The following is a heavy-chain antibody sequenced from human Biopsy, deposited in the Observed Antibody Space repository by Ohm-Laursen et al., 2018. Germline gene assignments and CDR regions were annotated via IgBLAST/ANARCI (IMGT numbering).Heavy chain of an antibody. CDR2: INHSGRT. D-gene: IGHD3-22*01. CDR3: VRGVDYYDPYHYYALDV. V-gene: IGHV4-34*01. J-gene: IGHJ6*02. CDR1: GESFNGYY. Sequence: TLSLTCVVYGESFNGYYWSWIRQTPGKGLEWIGEINHSGRTNYNPSLKSRVTISVDTSKNKFSLKVRSVTAADTAVYYCVRGVDYYDPYHYYALDVWGQGTTVTVSS.